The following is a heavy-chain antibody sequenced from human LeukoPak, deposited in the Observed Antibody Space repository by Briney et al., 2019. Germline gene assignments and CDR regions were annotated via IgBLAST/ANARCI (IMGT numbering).Heavy chain of an antibody. J-gene: IGHJ6*03. CDR3: ARTTEGGYNYSYFYYYYMDV. V-gene: IGHV4-59*01. Sequence: SETLSLTCTVSGGSISSYYWSWIRQPPGKGLEWIGYIYYSGSTSYNPSLKSRVTISVHTSKNQFSLKLSSVTAADTAVYYCARTTEGGYNYSYFYYYYMDVWGKGTTVTISS. CDR2: IYYSGST. CDR1: GGSISSYY. D-gene: IGHD5-18*01.